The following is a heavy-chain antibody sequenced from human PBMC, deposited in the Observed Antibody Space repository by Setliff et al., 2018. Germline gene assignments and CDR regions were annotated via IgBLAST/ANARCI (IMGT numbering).Heavy chain of an antibody. J-gene: IGHJ4*02. CDR3: AREASGTVVTYYFDY. D-gene: IGHD2-21*02. CDR1: GYTFTSYG. Sequence: GASVKVSCKASGYTFTSYGFSWVRQAPGQGLEWMGWISVYNGKTKYAQKFQGRVTITRDTSASTAYMELSSLRSEDTAVYYCAREASGTVVTYYFDYWGQGTLVTVSS. V-gene: IGHV1-18*01. CDR2: ISVYNGKT.